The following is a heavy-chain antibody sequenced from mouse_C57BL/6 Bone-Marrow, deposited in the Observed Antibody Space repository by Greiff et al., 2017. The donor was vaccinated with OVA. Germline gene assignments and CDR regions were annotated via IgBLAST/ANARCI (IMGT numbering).Heavy chain of an antibody. CDR1: GYTFTSYG. CDR3: TRDYGSSCSWYFDV. CDR2: IYPRSGNT. J-gene: IGHJ1*03. Sequence: VKLQESGAELVRPGASVKLSCTASGYTFTSYGISWVKQRTGQGLEWIGEIYPRSGNTYYNEKFKGKATLTADKSSSTAYMELRRLTSEYSAVYFGTRDYGSSCSWYFDVWGTGTAVTVSS. V-gene: IGHV1-81*01. D-gene: IGHD1-1*01.